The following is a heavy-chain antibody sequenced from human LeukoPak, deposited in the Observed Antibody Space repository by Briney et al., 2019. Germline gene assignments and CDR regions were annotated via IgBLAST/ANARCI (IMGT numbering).Heavy chain of an antibody. V-gene: IGHV4-39*01. D-gene: IGHD3-9*01. CDR1: GGSISSSSYY. Sequence: SETLSLTCTVSGGSISSSSYYWGWIRQPPGKGLEWIGSIYYSGSTYYNPSLKSRDTISVDTSKNQFSLKLSSVTAADTAVYYCARTYRYFDWLGHSYYFDYWGQGTLVTVSS. CDR3: ARTYRYFDWLGHSYYFDY. J-gene: IGHJ4*02. CDR2: IYYSGST.